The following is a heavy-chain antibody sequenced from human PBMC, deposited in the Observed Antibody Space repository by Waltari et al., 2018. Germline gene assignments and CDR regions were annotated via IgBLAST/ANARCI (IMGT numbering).Heavy chain of an antibody. CDR1: GFTFHSYG. CDR2: IAMGTSVLDGERGDL. V-gene: IGHV3-7*01. CDR3: ARNQDVEDGDGLDR. D-gene: IGHD7-27*01. J-gene: IGHJ5*02. Sequence: EVQLVESGGTLVQPGGSLSLSGAACGFTFHSYGTNWVRHGPGGGRGGDGGGRIAMGTSVLDGERGDLQPERSARGRFALSKDEADNSLSLHRRDLRPEDTAVYFCARNQDVEDGDGLDRWGRGTLVTVSA.